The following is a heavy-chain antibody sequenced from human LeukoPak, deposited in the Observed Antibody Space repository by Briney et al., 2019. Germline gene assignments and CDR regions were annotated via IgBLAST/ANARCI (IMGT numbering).Heavy chain of an antibody. D-gene: IGHD3-3*01. CDR3: ARTLRFLEWFDY. CDR1: GGSISSGGYY. Sequence: PSQTLSLTCTVSGGSISSGGYYWSWIRQHPGKGLEWIGYIYYSGSTYYNPSLKSRVTISVDTSKNQFSLKLSSATAADTAVYYCARTLRFLEWFDYWGQGTLVTVSS. J-gene: IGHJ4*02. CDR2: IYYSGST. V-gene: IGHV4-31*03.